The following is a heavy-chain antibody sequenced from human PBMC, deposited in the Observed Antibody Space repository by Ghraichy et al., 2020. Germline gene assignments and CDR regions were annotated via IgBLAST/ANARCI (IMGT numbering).Heavy chain of an antibody. J-gene: IGHJ4*02. CDR3: ARGLAVAPHYFYY. Sequence: GGSLRLSCVASGFTFGSYDMHWVRQVAGKGLEWVSGIGTGGDTFYVDSVKGRFSISRENAKNSVYLQMNSLRVGDTAVYYCARGLAVAPHYFYYWGQGTLVTVSS. CDR1: GFTFGSYD. D-gene: IGHD2-2*01. CDR2: IGTGGDT. V-gene: IGHV3-13*01.